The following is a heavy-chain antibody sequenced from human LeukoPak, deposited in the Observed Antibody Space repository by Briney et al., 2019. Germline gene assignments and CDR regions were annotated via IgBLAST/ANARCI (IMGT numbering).Heavy chain of an antibody. D-gene: IGHD6-13*01. J-gene: IGHJ4*02. Sequence: GGSLRLSCAASGFTFSSYAMSWVRQAPGKGLEWVSATSGSGGSTYYADSVKGRFTISRDNSKNTLYLQMNSLRAEDTAVYYCAKDALLAAAGQYYFDYWGQGTLVTVSS. CDR3: AKDALLAAAGQYYFDY. CDR2: TSGSGGST. CDR1: GFTFSSYA. V-gene: IGHV3-23*01.